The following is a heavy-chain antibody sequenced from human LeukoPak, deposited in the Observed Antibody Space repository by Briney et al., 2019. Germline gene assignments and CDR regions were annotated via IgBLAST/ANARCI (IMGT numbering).Heavy chain of an antibody. V-gene: IGHV4-59*08. CDR1: VGSISGYY. J-gene: IGHJ5*02. CDR2: IYYNGGT. CDR3: ARIGFGKNWFDP. D-gene: IGHD3-10*01. Sequence: PSETLSLTSTVPVGSISGYYWSWIRQPPGKGLEWLGHIYYNGGTNYNPSFKSRVTISVDTSKNQFSLKLSSVTAADTAVYYCARIGFGKNWFDPWGQGTLVTVSS.